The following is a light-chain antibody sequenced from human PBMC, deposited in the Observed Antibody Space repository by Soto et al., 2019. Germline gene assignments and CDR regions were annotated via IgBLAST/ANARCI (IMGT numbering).Light chain of an antibody. CDR3: SSYAGSNNWV. V-gene: IGLV2-8*01. CDR1: SSDVGSYNY. J-gene: IGLJ3*02. CDR2: EVT. Sequence: QSALTQPPSASGSPGQSVTISCTGTSSDVGSYNYVSWYKQHPGKAPKLMIYEVTKRPSGVPDRFSGSKSGNTASLTVYGLQAEDEADYYCSSYAGSNNWVFGGGTKVTVL.